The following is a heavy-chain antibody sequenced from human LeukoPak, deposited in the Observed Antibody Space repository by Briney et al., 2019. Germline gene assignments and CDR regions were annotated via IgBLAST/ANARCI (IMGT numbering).Heavy chain of an antibody. Sequence: GGSLRLSCAASGFTFSVFWMSWVRQAPGKGLEWVANIKQDGSEKYYVDSVRGRFTVSRDNAKNSLYLQMNSLRAEDTAVYYCARVVGGGLDYWGQGDLVTVSS. CDR3: ARVVGGGLDY. V-gene: IGHV3-7*04. CDR2: IKQDGSEK. CDR1: GFTFSVFW. J-gene: IGHJ4*02.